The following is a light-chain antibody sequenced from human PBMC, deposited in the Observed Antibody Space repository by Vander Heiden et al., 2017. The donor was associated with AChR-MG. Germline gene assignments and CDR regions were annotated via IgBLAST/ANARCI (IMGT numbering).Light chain of an antibody. V-gene: IGKV3-11*01. CDR1: LNVANY. CDR3: QQRTNWPPS. J-gene: IGKJ4*01. Sequence: IVLTQSPATLSLSPGERATLPSRASLNVANYLSWYQQRPGQSPRLLIYEASNRDSGIPARFSGSGSGTEFTLTISSLEPEDSAVYYCQQRTNWPPSFGGGTKMDIK. CDR2: EAS.